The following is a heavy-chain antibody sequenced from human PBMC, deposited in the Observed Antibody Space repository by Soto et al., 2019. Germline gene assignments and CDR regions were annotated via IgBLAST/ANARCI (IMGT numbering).Heavy chain of an antibody. Sequence: GEALQISGKGSGCSVTSYWIGWVRQLPGKGLEWMGIIYPGDSDTRYSPSFQGQVTISADKSISTAYLQWSSLKASDTAMYYCARLWGSGWYSDYWGQGTLVTVSS. J-gene: IGHJ4*02. D-gene: IGHD6-19*01. CDR1: GCSVTSYW. CDR3: ARLWGSGWYSDY. CDR2: IYPGDSDT. V-gene: IGHV5-51*01.